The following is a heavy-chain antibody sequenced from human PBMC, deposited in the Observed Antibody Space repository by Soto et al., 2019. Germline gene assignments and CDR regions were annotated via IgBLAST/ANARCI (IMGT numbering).Heavy chain of an antibody. V-gene: IGHV3-9*01. CDR3: AKSRGLLLHLDY. Sequence: AGGSLRLSCAASGFTFSNYAVTWVRQAPGKGLEWVSGISWNSGSIGYADSVKGRFTMSRDNAKNSLYLQMNSLRAEDTALYYCAKSRGLLLHLDYWGQGTLVTVSS. J-gene: IGHJ4*02. D-gene: IGHD3-22*01. CDR1: GFTFSNYA. CDR2: ISWNSGSI.